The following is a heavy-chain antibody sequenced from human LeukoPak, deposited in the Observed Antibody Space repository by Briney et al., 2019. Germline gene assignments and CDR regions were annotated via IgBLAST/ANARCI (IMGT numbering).Heavy chain of an antibody. Sequence: GASVKVSCKASGYTFTDYYLHWVRQAPGHGLEWMGWINPKTGVTKYAQNFQGRVTMTRDTSISTAYMEVSRLRSDDTAVFYCARDLAMYSPDLDYWGQGTLATVSS. CDR2: INPKTGVT. CDR3: ARDLAMYSPDLDY. J-gene: IGHJ4*02. V-gene: IGHV1-2*02. D-gene: IGHD1-26*01. CDR1: GYTFTDYY.